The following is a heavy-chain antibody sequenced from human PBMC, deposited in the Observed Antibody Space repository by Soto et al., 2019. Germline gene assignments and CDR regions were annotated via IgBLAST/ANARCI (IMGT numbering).Heavy chain of an antibody. Sequence: SETLSLTCTVSGDSISSDVYYWGWIRQPPGKGLEWIGSINYSGTTYYNPPLKSRLTISVDTSKNHFSLKLRSVTAADAAVYYCASALTVTASYNWFDPWGQGTPVTVSS. V-gene: IGHV4-39*02. CDR1: GDSISSDVYY. D-gene: IGHD2-21*02. CDR3: ASALTVTASYNWFDP. J-gene: IGHJ5*02. CDR2: INYSGTT.